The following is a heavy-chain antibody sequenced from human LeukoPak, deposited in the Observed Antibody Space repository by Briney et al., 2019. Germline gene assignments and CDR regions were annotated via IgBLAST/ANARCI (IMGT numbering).Heavy chain of an antibody. CDR3: ARDSGGATFDY. J-gene: IGHJ4*02. V-gene: IGHV1-2*02. Sequence: GGSLRLSCAASGYTFTGYYMHWVRQAPGQGLEWMGWINPNSGGTNYAQKFQGRVTMTRDTSISTAYMELSRLRSDDTAVYYCARDSGGATFDYWGQGTLVTVSS. CDR2: INPNSGGT. CDR1: GYTFTGYY. D-gene: IGHD1-26*01.